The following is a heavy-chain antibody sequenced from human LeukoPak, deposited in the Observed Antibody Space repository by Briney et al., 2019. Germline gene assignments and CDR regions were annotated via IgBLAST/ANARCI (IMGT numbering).Heavy chain of an antibody. J-gene: IGHJ4*02. CDR1: GFTFSSYS. D-gene: IGHD2-2*01. Sequence: PGGSLRLSCAASGFTFSSYSMNWVRQAPGKGLEWVSSISSSSSYIYYADSVKGRFTISRDNAKDSLYLQMNSLRAEDTAVYYRARDCSSTSCYLITPYDYWGQGTLVTVSS. V-gene: IGHV3-21*01. CDR2: ISSSSSYI. CDR3: ARDCSSTSCYLITPYDY.